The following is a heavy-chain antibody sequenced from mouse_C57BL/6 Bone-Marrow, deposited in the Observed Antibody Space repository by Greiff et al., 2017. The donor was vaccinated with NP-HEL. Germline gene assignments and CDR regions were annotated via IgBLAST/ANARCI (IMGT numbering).Heavy chain of an antibody. CDR2: IYPSDSET. V-gene: IGHV1-61*01. Sequence: QVQLQQPGAELVRPGSSVKLSCKASGYTFTSYWMDWVKQRPGQGLEWIGNIYPSDSETHYNQKFKDKATLTVDKSSSTAYMQLSSLTSEDSAVYYCARLRDYPYWGQGTTLTVSS. CDR3: ARLRDYPY. J-gene: IGHJ2*01. D-gene: IGHD2-4*01. CDR1: GYTFTSYW.